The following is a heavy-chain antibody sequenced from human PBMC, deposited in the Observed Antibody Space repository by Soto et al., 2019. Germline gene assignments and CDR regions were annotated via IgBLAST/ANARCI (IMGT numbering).Heavy chain of an antibody. CDR2: INHSGIT. CDR1: GWCFSGYF. CDR3: VRGPYNYNSRYFDY. J-gene: IGHJ4*02. V-gene: IGHV4-34*01. Sequence: QSLACTVSGWCFSGYFWTWIRQPPGKGLEWLAEINHSGITNYNPSVESRVSMSVDTSKNQFSLRLYSVTAADTAVYYCVRGPYNYNSRYFDYWGQGTLVTVSS. D-gene: IGHD1-1*01.